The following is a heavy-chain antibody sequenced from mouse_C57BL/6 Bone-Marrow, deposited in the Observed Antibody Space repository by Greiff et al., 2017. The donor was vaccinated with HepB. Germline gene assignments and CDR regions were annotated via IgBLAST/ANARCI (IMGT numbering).Heavy chain of an antibody. J-gene: IGHJ1*03. CDR2: IYPRSGNT. D-gene: IGHD2-3*01. V-gene: IGHV1-81*01. CDR1: GYTFTSYG. CDR3: AREAGGWLLDWYFDV. Sequence: VHLVESGAELARPGASVKLSCKASGYTFTSYGISWVKQRTGQGLEWIGEIYPRSGNTYYNEKFKGKATLTADKSSSTAYMELRSLTSEDSAVYFCAREAGGWLLDWYFDVWGTGTTVTVSS.